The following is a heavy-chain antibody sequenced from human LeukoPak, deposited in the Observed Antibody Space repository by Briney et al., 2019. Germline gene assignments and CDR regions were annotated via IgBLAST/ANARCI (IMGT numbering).Heavy chain of an antibody. Sequence: GGSLRLSCAASGFTFNTYSMNWGRQAPGKGLEWVSHISSRSSTIYYADSVKGRFTISRDNAKTSLYLQMNSLRDEDTAMYYCARVEQEPRAVCCMDVWGQGTTVTVSS. J-gene: IGHJ6*02. CDR1: GFTFNTYS. CDR3: ARVEQEPRAVCCMDV. V-gene: IGHV3-48*02. D-gene: IGHD2-8*01. CDR2: ISSRSSTI.